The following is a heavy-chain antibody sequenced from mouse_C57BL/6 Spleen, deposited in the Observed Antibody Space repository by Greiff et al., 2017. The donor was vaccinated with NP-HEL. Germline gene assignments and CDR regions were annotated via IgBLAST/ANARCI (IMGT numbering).Heavy chain of an antibody. CDR2: INPSTGGT. CDR3: ARLGYDGMDY. D-gene: IGHD2-14*01. V-gene: IGHV1-42*01. J-gene: IGHJ4*01. CDR1: GYSFTGYY. Sequence: EVQLVESGPELVKPGASVKISCKASGYSFTGYYMNWVKQSPEKSLEWIGEINPSTGGTTYNQKFKAKATLTVDKSSSTAYMQLKSLTSEDSAVYYGARLGYDGMDYWGQGTSVTVSS.